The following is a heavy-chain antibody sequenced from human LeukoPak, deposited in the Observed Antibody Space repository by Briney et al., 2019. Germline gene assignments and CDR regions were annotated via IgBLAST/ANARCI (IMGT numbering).Heavy chain of an antibody. CDR2: FDPEDGET. CDR1: GYTLTELS. Sequence: ASVKVSCKVSGYTLTELSMHWVRQAPGKGLEWMGGFDPEDGETIYAQKFQGRVTMTEDTSTDTAYMELSSLRSEDTAVYYCAVAGDFGDNSALDYWAQGTLVTVSS. J-gene: IGHJ4*02. D-gene: IGHD4-23*01. V-gene: IGHV1-24*01. CDR3: AVAGDFGDNSALDY.